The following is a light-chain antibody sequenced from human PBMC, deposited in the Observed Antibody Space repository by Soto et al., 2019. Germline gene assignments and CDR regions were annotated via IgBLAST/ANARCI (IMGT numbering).Light chain of an antibody. Sequence: QSALTQPASVSGSPGQSITIPCTGRNSDLAGLNYVSWYQQHPGKAPKLIFYKVDNRPSGVSDRFSGFKSANTAYLTISGVQPEDEADYHCSSYTTIKTVVFGGGTQLTVL. J-gene: IGLJ7*01. CDR2: KVD. V-gene: IGLV2-14*01. CDR1: NSDLAGLNY. CDR3: SSYTTIKTVV.